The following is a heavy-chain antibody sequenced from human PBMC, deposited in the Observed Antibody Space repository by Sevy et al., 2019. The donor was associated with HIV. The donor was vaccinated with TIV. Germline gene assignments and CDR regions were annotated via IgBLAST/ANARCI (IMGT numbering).Heavy chain of an antibody. CDR3: ARAERPRWGYCSSTSCLGDFDI. D-gene: IGHD2-2*01. CDR1: GFTFSSYS. CDR2: ISSSSSYI. J-gene: IGHJ3*02. V-gene: IGHV3-21*01. Sequence: GGSLRLSCAASGFTFSSYSMNWVRQAPGKGLEWVSSISSSSSYIYYADSVKGRFTISRDNAKNSLYLQMNSLRAEDTAAYYCARAERPRWGYCSSTSCLGDFDIWGQGTMVTVSS.